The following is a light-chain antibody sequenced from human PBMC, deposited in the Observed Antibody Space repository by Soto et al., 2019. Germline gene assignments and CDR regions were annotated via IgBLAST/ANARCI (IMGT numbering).Light chain of an antibody. J-gene: IGKJ1*01. CDR2: LCS. V-gene: IGKV2-28*01. CDR1: QSLLHSNGYNS. Sequence: DIVMTQSPLSLPVTPGEPASISCRSSQSLLHSNGYNSLDWYLQKPGQSPQLLIYLCSNRASGVPDRFSGSGSGTDFTLKISRVEAEDVGVYYCMQARQTPRTFGQGTKVEIK. CDR3: MQARQTPRT.